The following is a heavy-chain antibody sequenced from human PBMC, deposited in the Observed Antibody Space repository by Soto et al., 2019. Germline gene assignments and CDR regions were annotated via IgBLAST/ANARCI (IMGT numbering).Heavy chain of an antibody. CDR3: ATRGGLLRGFIITGRYYYYGMDV. D-gene: IGHD3-10*01. CDR1: GGTFSSYA. J-gene: IGHJ6*02. Sequence: GASVKVSCKASGGTFSSYAISWVRQAPGQGLEWRGGIIPIFGKANYAQKLQGRVTITADESTSTAYMELSSLRSEDTAVYYCATRGGLLRGFIITGRYYYYGMDVWGQGTTVTVSS. CDR2: IIPIFGKA. V-gene: IGHV1-69*13.